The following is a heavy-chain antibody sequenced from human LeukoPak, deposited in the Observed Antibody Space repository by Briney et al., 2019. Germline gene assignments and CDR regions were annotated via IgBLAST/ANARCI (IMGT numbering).Heavy chain of an antibody. CDR2: IGGSNGIT. V-gene: IGHV3-23*01. J-gene: IGHJ4*02. Sequence: GGSLRLSCAASRFTFNSYAMSWVRQAPGKGLEWVSVIGGSNGITFYVGSVKGRFTISRDNSRNTLYLQMSSLRAEDTAIYYCAKDSVVRNTGSYYFASWGQGTLVTVSS. CDR3: AKDSVVRNTGSYYFAS. CDR1: RFTFNSYA. D-gene: IGHD1-26*01.